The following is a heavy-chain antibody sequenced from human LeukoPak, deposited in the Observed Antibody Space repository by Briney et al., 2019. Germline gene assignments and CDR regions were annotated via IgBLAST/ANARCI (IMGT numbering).Heavy chain of an antibody. CDR3: ARDTGSYSFSGMDV. V-gene: IGHV4-31*03. CDR1: GGSISSGGYY. CDR2: IYYSGST. Sequence: SETLSLTCTVSGGSISSGGYYWSWIRQHPGKGLEWIGCIYYSGSTYYNPSLKSRVTISVDTSKNQFSLKLSSVTAADTAVYYCARDTGSYSFSGMDVWGQGTTVTVSS. D-gene: IGHD1-26*01. J-gene: IGHJ6*02.